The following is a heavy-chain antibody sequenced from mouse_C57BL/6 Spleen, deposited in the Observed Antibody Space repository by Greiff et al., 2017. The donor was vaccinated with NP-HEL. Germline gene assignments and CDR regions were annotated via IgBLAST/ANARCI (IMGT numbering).Heavy chain of an antibody. CDR1: GFTFSSYT. D-gene: IGHD1-1*01. CDR2: ISSGGDYI. CDR3: TRLSYYYGSSSYAMDD. J-gene: IGHJ4*01. V-gene: IGHV5-9-1*02. Sequence: EVKLVESGEGLVKPGGSLKLSCAASGFTFSSYTMSWVRQTPEKRLEWVAYISSGGDYIYYADTVKGRFTISRDNARNTMYLQLSSLKSEDTAMYYCTRLSYYYGSSSYAMDDWGQGTTGTVSS.